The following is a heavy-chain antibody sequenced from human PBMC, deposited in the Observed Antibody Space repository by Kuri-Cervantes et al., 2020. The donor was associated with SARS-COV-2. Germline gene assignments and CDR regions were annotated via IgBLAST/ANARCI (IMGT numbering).Heavy chain of an antibody. CDR2: TYYRSKWYD. Sequence: SETLSLTCAISGDSVSSKIAAWNWNRQSPSRGLEWLGRTYYRSKWYDDYAVSVKSRISINPDTSKNQFSLHLSSVTPEDTAVYYGARLTNWPTDGWFDPWGQGTLVTVSS. J-gene: IGHJ5*02. CDR3: ARLTNWPTDGWFDP. D-gene: IGHD7-27*01. CDR1: GDSVSSKIAA. V-gene: IGHV6-1*01.